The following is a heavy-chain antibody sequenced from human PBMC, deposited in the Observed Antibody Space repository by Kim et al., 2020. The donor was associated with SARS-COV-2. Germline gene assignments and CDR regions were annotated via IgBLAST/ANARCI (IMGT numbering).Heavy chain of an antibody. V-gene: IGHV4-31*03. CDR1: GDSISNSNDF. D-gene: IGHD5-18*01. CDR2: IDYRGTA. J-gene: IGHJ3*02. CDR3: AREVNVPRDTDAFDI. Sequence: SETLSLTCTVSGDSISNSNDFWSWIRQHPKKGLEWIGYIDYRGTAYYNPSLESRLTISVDTSKNQFSLNLRSATAADTALYYCAREVNVPRDTDAFDIWG.